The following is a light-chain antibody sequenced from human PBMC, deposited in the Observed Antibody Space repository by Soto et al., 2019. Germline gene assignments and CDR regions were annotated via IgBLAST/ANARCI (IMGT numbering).Light chain of an antibody. Sequence: QSALTQPPSASGSPGQSVTISCTGTSSDLGGYNYVSWYQQHPGKAPKVIIYDVTKRPSGVPDRFSGSKSGNMASLTVSGLQAEDEADYYCSSYAGNNNLVFGGGTQLTVL. J-gene: IGLJ2*01. CDR1: SSDLGGYNY. V-gene: IGLV2-8*01. CDR3: SSYAGNNNLV. CDR2: DVT.